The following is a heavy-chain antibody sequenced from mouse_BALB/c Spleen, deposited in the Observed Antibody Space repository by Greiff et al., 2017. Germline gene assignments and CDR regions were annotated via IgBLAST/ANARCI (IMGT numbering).Heavy chain of an antibody. CDR3: ARWGGNYFDY. CDR2: INPSSGYT. Sequence: VQLQQSAAELARPGASVKMSCKASGYTFTSYTMHWVKQRPGQGLEWIGYINPSSGYTEYNQKFKDKTTLTADKSSSTAYMQLSRLTSEDSAVYYCARWGGNYFDYWGQGTTLTVSS. CDR1: GYTFTSYT. J-gene: IGHJ2*01. V-gene: IGHV1-4*02.